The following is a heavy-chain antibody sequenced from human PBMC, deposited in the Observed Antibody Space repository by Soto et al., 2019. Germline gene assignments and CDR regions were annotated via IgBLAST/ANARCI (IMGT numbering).Heavy chain of an antibody. CDR3: AREGHRGYSYGQYNWFDP. Sequence: QVQLVESGGGVVQPGRSLRLSCAASGFTFSSYAMHWVRQAPGKGLEWVAVISYDGSNKYYADSVKGRFTISRDNSKXTXYLQMNSLRAEDTAVYYCAREGHRGYSYGQYNWFDPWGQGTLVTVSS. CDR2: ISYDGSNK. CDR1: GFTFSSYA. J-gene: IGHJ5*02. D-gene: IGHD5-18*01. V-gene: IGHV3-30-3*01.